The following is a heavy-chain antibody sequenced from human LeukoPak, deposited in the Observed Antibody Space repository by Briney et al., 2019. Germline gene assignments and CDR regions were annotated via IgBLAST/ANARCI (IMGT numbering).Heavy chain of an antibody. CDR1: GGSISSYY. D-gene: IGHD3-3*01. V-gene: IGHV4-59*01. Sequence: SETLSLTCTVSGGSISSYYWSWIRQPPGKGLEWIGYIYYSGSTNYNPSLKSRVTISVDTSKNQFFLKLSSVTAADTAVYYCARFMSDFWSGCQYYFDYWGQGTLVTVSS. CDR2: IYYSGST. J-gene: IGHJ4*02. CDR3: ARFMSDFWSGCQYYFDY.